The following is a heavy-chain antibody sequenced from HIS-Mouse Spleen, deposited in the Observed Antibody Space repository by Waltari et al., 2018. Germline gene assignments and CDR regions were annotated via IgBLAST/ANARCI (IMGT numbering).Heavy chain of an antibody. V-gene: IGHV4-34*01. CDR3: ARGLAARFDY. CDR1: GGSFSGYY. J-gene: IGHJ4*02. CDR2: INHSGST. D-gene: IGHD6-6*01. Sequence: QVQLQQWGAGLLKPSETLSLTCAVYGGSFSGYYWSWIRQPPGKGLEWIGEINHSGSTNYNPSLKSRATISVDTSKNKFSLKLSSVTAADTAVYSCARGLAARFDYWGQGTLVTVSS.